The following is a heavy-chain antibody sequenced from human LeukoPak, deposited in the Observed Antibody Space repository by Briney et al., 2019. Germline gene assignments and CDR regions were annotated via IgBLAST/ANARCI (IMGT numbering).Heavy chain of an antibody. CDR3: ARHTSGYDAFDI. Sequence: GSLRLSCAASGFTFSNYWMSWVRQAPGKGLEWIGYIYYSGSTNFNPSLKSRVSISVDTSKNEFSLRLSSMTAADTAVYYCARHTSGYDAFDIWGQGTMVTVSS. J-gene: IGHJ3*02. D-gene: IGHD1-26*01. CDR2: IYYSGST. V-gene: IGHV4-59*01. CDR1: GFTFSNYW.